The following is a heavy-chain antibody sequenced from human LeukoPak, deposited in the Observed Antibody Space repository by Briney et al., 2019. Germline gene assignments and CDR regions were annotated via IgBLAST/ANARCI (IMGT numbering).Heavy chain of an antibody. D-gene: IGHD6-19*01. CDR3: ARAGEYSSGWQDFDY. V-gene: IGHV4-34*01. CDR2: INHSGST. Sequence: PSETLSLTCAVYGGSFSGYYWSWIRQPPGKGLEWIGEINHSGSTNYNPSLKSRVTISVDTSKNQFSLKLSSVTAADTAVYYCARAGEYSSGWQDFDYWGQGTLVTVSS. CDR1: GGSFSGYY. J-gene: IGHJ4*02.